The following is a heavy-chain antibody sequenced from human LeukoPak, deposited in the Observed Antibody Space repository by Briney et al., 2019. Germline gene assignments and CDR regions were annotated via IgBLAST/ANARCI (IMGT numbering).Heavy chain of an antibody. V-gene: IGHV4-38-2*01. CDR2: NYHGGST. CDR3: ARLRQGDLLDY. D-gene: IGHD1-26*01. Sequence: WETLSLTCAVSGYSFSSCCYWGWIRPPPGRVVEGIGSNYHGGSTYYNPSLKSRVTISVDTSKNQFSLKLSSVTAADTAVYYCARLRQGDLLDYWGQGTLVTVSS. CDR1: GYSFSSCCY. J-gene: IGHJ4*02.